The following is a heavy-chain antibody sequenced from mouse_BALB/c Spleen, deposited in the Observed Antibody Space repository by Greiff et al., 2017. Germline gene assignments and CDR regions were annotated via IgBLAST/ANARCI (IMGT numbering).Heavy chain of an antibody. Sequence: EVMLVESGGGLVKPGGSLKLSCAASGFAFSSYDMSWVRQTPEKRLEWVAYISSGGGSTYYPDTVKGRFTISRDNAKNTLYLQMSSLKSEDTAMYYCARDGSSHFDYWGQGTTLTVSS. CDR2: ISSGGGST. J-gene: IGHJ2*01. V-gene: IGHV5-12-1*01. CDR1: GFAFSSYD. D-gene: IGHD1-1*01. CDR3: ARDGSSHFDY.